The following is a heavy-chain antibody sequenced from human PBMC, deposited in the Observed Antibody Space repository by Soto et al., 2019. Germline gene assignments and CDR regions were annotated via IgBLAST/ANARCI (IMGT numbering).Heavy chain of an antibody. CDR1: GYTFNSYG. Sequence: GGSMKVSCKASGYTFNSYGISWVRKGPGQGFEWMGWISANNGTANYAQKFQGRVTITADESTSTAYMELSSLRSEDTAVYYCASTDYYDSSGYYYEAAYWGQGTLVTVSS. CDR2: ISANNGTA. V-gene: IGHV1-69*01. CDR3: ASTDYYDSSGYYYEAAY. J-gene: IGHJ4*02. D-gene: IGHD3-22*01.